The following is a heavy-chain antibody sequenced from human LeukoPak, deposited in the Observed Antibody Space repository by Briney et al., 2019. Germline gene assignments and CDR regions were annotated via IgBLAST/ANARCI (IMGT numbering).Heavy chain of an antibody. Sequence: GESLKISCKGSGYTFTNYWIGWVRQMPGKGLEWMGIIYPGDSDTRYSPSFQGQVTISADKSISTAYLQWSSLKASDTAMYYCARSPSVSSIAARARAFDIWGQGTMVTVSS. J-gene: IGHJ3*02. V-gene: IGHV5-51*01. CDR2: IYPGDSDT. D-gene: IGHD6-6*01. CDR3: ARSPSVSSIAARARAFDI. CDR1: GYTFTNYW.